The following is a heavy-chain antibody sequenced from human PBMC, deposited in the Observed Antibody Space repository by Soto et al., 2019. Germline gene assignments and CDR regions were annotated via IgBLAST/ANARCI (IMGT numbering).Heavy chain of an antibody. D-gene: IGHD1-26*01. CDR3: AKDPRGVGSYYDAFDY. Sequence: GGSLRLSCAASGFTFSSYAMSWVRQAPGKGLEWVSAISGSGGSTYYADSVKGRFTISRDNSKNTLYLQMNSLRAEDTAVYYCAKDPRGVGSYYDAFDYWGQGTLVTVSS. J-gene: IGHJ4*02. CDR2: ISGSGGST. CDR1: GFTFSSYA. V-gene: IGHV3-23*01.